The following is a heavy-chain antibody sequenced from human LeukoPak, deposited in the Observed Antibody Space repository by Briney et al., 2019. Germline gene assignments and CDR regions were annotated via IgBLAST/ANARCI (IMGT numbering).Heavy chain of an antibody. CDR2: ISGSGGST. CDR3: ANDLGWIQLNLG. CDR1: GFTFSSYA. D-gene: IGHD5-24*01. J-gene: IGHJ4*02. Sequence: GGCLRLSCAASGFTFSSYAMSWVRQAPGKGLEWVSAISGSGGSTYYADSVKGRFTISRDNSRNMVYLQMNGLRVEDTAIYYCANDLGWIQLNLGRGQGTLVTVSS. V-gene: IGHV3-23*01.